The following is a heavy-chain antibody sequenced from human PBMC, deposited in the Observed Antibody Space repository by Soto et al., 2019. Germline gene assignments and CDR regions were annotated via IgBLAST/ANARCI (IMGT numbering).Heavy chain of an antibody. Sequence: QVQLVESGGGVVQPGRSLRLSCAASGFTFSSYGMHWVRQAPGKGLEWVAVISYDGSNKYYADSVKGRFTISRDNSKNTLYLKMNSLRAEDTAVYYCAKDQSWNYGKESVEPYYFDYWGQGTLVTVSS. CDR2: ISYDGSNK. D-gene: IGHD1-7*01. J-gene: IGHJ4*02. CDR3: AKDQSWNYGKESVEPYYFDY. V-gene: IGHV3-30*18. CDR1: GFTFSSYG.